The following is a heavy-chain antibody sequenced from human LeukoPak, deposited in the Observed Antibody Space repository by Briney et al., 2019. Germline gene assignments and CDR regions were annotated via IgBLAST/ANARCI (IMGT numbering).Heavy chain of an antibody. Sequence: PGGPLRLSCAASGFTLSSYWMSWVRQAPGKGLEWVANINQDGSQKYYVDSVKGRFTISRDNAKNSLYLQMNSLRAEDTAVYYCARAVAARSSYWGQGTLVTVSS. D-gene: IGHD6-6*01. J-gene: IGHJ4*02. V-gene: IGHV3-7*01. CDR2: INQDGSQK. CDR1: GFTLSSYW. CDR3: ARAVAARSSY.